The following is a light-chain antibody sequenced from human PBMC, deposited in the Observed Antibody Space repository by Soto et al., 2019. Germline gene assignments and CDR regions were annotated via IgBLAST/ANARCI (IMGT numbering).Light chain of an antibody. V-gene: IGLV2-14*01. J-gene: IGLJ1*01. CDR2: EVT. CDR1: SSDVGVYNH. CDR3: SSYTSSNNVV. Sequence: HCVLTQPASVSGSPVRSMTISCTGSSSDVGVYNHVSWYRQPPGKSPKLIIYEVTKRPSGVSNRFSGSKSGNTASLTISGLQAEEEADYYCSSYTSSNNVVFGTGTKVTVL.